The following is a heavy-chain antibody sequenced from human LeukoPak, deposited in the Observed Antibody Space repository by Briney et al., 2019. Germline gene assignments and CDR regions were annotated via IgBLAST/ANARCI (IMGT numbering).Heavy chain of an antibody. CDR2: ISGDGATT. J-gene: IGHJ3*02. V-gene: IGHV3-43*02. D-gene: IGHD4-17*01. Sequence: PGGSLRLSCAASGFTFYDYAMHRVRQAPGKGLEWVSLISGDGATTYYAASVKGRFTISRDNKKNFLYLQMNNLGTEDTALFYCAKDLSTVFDALNIWGQGTLVTVSS. CDR1: GFTFYDYA. CDR3: AKDLSTVFDALNI.